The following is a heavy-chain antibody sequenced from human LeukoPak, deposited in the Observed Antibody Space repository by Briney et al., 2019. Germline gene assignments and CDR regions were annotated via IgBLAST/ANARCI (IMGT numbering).Heavy chain of an antibody. V-gene: IGHV4-59*08. D-gene: IGHD3-22*01. J-gene: IGHJ3*02. CDR3: AGRPSYYYDSSGYYFAFDI. Sequence: PSETLSLTCTVSGGXISSYYCSWIRQPPGKGLEWIGYIYYSGSTNYNPSLESRVTISVDTSKNQFSLKLSSVTAADTAVYYCAGRPSYYYDSSGYYFAFDIWGQGTMVTVSS. CDR2: IYYSGST. CDR1: GGXISSYY.